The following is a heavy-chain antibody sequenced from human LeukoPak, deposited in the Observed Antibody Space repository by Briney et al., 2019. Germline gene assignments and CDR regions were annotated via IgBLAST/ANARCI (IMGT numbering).Heavy chain of an antibody. CDR2: ISGSGGKT. V-gene: IGHV3-23*01. J-gene: IGHJ4*02. CDR3: AKKWRQPVPPYLDY. CDR1: GFTFSSHA. D-gene: IGHD5-12*01. Sequence: PGGSLRLSCAAPGFTFSSHAMSWVRQAPGKGLEWVSTISGSGGKTYYADSVKGRLTISRDNSKNTLYLQMNSLRADDTAVYYCAKKWRQPVPPYLDYWGQGTRVTVSS.